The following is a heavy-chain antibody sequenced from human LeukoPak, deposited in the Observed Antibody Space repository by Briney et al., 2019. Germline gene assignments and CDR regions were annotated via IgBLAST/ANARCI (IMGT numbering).Heavy chain of an antibody. CDR1: GGSISSGSYF. CDR3: ARDQQLSYCGGDCYPAN. CDR2: IYTSGST. Sequence: PSHTLSLTCTVSGGSISSGSYFWSCIRQPAGKGLEWIGRIYTSGSTDYNPSLQSRVTMSVDTSNNQFSLKLNSVTAADTAVYYCARDQQLSYCGGDCYPANWGQGTLVTVSS. V-gene: IGHV4-61*02. D-gene: IGHD2-21*02. J-gene: IGHJ4*02.